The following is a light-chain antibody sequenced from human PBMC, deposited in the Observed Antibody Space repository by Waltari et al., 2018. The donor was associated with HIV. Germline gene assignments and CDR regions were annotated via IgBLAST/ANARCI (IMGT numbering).Light chain of an antibody. V-gene: IGLV2-14*01. J-gene: IGLJ2*01. CDR3: ASFTSNYTLI. CDR2: EVF. CDR1: TSDFALYNF. Sequence: QSTLTQPASVSGSPGQSIPISCSGSTSDFALYNFLSLYQQHPGGVPKVIIYEVFSRPSGISSRFSGSRSANTASLTISWLQPEDEADYYCASFTSNYTLIFGGGTKVTVL.